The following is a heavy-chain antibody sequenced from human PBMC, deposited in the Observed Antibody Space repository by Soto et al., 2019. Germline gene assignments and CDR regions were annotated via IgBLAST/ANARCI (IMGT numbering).Heavy chain of an antibody. CDR2: IYYSGST. V-gene: IGHV4-59*01. Sequence: SETLCLTCTVSGGSISSYYWSWIRQPPGKGLEWIGYIYYSGSTNYNPSLKSRVTISVDTSKNQFSLKLSSVTAADTAVYYCARVVVAATLSLDPWGQGTLVTVSS. CDR1: GGSISSYY. D-gene: IGHD2-15*01. CDR3: ARVVVAATLSLDP. J-gene: IGHJ5*02.